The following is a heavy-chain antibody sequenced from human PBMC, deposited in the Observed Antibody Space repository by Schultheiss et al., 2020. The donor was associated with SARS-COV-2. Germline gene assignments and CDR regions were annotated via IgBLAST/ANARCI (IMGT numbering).Heavy chain of an antibody. D-gene: IGHD6-19*01. Sequence: SETLSLTCTVSGGSISSGGYHWSWIRQYPGKGLEWIGYIYYSGSTYYNPSLKSRVTISVDTSKNQFSLKLSSVTAADTAVYYCARPARVGPVAGTPHLYYWGQGTLVTVSS. J-gene: IGHJ4*02. V-gene: IGHV4-31*03. CDR3: ARPARVGPVAGTPHLYY. CDR1: GGSISSGGYH. CDR2: IYYSGST.